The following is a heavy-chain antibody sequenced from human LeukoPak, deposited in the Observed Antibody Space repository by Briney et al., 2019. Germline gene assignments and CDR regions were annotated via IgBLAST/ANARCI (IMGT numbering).Heavy chain of an antibody. Sequence: ASVKVSCKASGGTFSSYAIRWVRQAPGQGLEWMGGIIPIFGTANYAQKFQGRVTITADESTSTAYMELSSLRSEDTAVYYCARSPSRYYFDYWGQGTLVTVSS. CDR2: IIPIFGTA. CDR1: GGTFSSYA. CDR3: ARSPSRYYFDY. V-gene: IGHV1-69*13. D-gene: IGHD4-17*01. J-gene: IGHJ4*02.